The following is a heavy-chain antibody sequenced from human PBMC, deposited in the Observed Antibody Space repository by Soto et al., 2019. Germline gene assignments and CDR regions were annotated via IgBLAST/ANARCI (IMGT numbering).Heavy chain of an antibody. CDR3: ARATRSGSPHFDH. D-gene: IGHD5-12*01. CDR2: INPSGDST. V-gene: IGHV1-46*01. Sequence: VASVKVSCKGAGYTFSNYYMHWVRQAPGQGLEWMGIINPSGDSTSYAQEFQGRVTMTRETSTSTLYMELSSLRSEDTAAYYCARATRSGSPHFDHWGQGTLVTVSS. CDR1: GYTFSNYY. J-gene: IGHJ4*02.